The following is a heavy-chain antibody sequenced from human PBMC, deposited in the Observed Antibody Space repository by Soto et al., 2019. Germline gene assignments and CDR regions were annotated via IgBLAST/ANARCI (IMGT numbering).Heavy chain of an antibody. D-gene: IGHD6-6*01. V-gene: IGHV3-23*01. Sequence: XGSLRLSCAASGFTLSSYAMSWVRQAPGKGLEWVSAISGSGGSTYYADSVKGRFTISRDNSKNTLYLQMNSLRAEDTAVYYCAKTMRLAARRYFDYWGQGTLVTVSS. J-gene: IGHJ4*02. CDR3: AKTMRLAARRYFDY. CDR2: ISGSGGST. CDR1: GFTLSSYA.